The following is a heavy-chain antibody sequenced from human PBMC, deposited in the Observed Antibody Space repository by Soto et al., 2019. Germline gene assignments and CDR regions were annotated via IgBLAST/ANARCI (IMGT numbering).Heavy chain of an antibody. V-gene: IGHV5-51*01. Sequence: GESLKISCNGSGYSFTSYWIGWVRQMPGKGLEWMGIIYPGDSDTRYSPSFQGQVTISADKSISTAYLQWSSLKASDTAMYYCARLRSPIVVVVAATPGDNWFDPWGQGTLVTVSS. D-gene: IGHD2-15*01. CDR2: IYPGDSDT. J-gene: IGHJ5*02. CDR1: GYSFTSYW. CDR3: ARLRSPIVVVVAATPGDNWFDP.